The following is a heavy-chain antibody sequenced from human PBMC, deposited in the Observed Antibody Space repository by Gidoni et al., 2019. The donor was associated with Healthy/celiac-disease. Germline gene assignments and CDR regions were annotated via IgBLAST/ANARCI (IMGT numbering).Heavy chain of an antibody. CDR2: IRSKANSYAT. J-gene: IGHJ6*03. Sequence: FSGSAMHWVRQASGKGLEWVGRIRSKANSYATAYAASVKGKFTISRDDSKNTAYLQMNSLKTEDTAVYYCTSRYSGYGSYYYMDVWGKGNTVTVSS. CDR1: FSGSA. D-gene: IGHD5-12*01. V-gene: IGHV3-73*01. CDR3: TSRYSGYGSYYYMDV.